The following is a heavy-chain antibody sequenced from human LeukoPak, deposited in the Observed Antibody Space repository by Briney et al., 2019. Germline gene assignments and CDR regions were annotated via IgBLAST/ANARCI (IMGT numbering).Heavy chain of an antibody. J-gene: IGHJ4*02. V-gene: IGHV3-43*01. D-gene: IGHD3-22*01. CDR3: AEDSGDSSGYTFDS. CDR1: GFIFDDYT. Sequence: GGSLRLSCAASGFIFDDYTMHWVRQVPGKGLEWVSLIDRDGGITYYADSVKGRFTISRDNSKNSLSLQMNGLRTEDSALYYCAEDSGDSSGYTFDSWGQGTLVTVSS. CDR2: IDRDGGIT.